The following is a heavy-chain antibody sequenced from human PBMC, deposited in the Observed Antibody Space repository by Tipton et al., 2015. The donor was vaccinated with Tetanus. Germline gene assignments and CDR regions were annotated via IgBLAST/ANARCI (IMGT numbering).Heavy chain of an antibody. CDR1: GFTFSDYY. Sequence: GSLRLSCAASGFTFSDYYMSWIRQAPGKGLEWVSYISSSGSTIYYADSVKGRFTISRDNAKNSLYLQMNNLRAGDTAVYYCARAFGSSGWYFRPNWFDPWGQGTLVTVSS. J-gene: IGHJ5*02. CDR2: ISSSGSTI. CDR3: ARAFGSSGWYFRPNWFDP. D-gene: IGHD6-19*01. V-gene: IGHV3-11*01.